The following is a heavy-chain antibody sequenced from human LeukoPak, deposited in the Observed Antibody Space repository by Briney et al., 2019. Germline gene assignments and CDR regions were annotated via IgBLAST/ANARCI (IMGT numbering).Heavy chain of an antibody. CDR2: IYYSGST. Sequence: PSETLSLTCTVSGGSISSGGYYWSWIRQHPGKGLEWIGYIYYSGSTYYNPSLKSRVTISVDTSKNQFSLKLSSVTAADTAVYYCARVTVAARLRWFDPWGQGTLVTVSS. D-gene: IGHD6-6*01. V-gene: IGHV4-31*03. J-gene: IGHJ5*02. CDR1: GGSISSGGYY. CDR3: ARVTVAARLRWFDP.